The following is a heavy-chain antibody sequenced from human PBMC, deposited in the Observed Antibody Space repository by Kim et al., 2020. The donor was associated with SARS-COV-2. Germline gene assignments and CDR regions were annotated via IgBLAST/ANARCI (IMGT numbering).Heavy chain of an antibody. CDR3: ATNSGSPLEEYFQH. V-gene: IGHV4-39*01. CDR1: GGSISSSSYY. D-gene: IGHD1-26*01. J-gene: IGHJ1*01. Sequence: SETLSLTCTVSGGSISSSSYYWGWIRQPPGKGLEWIGSIYYSGSTYYNPSLKSRVTISVDTSKNQFSLKLSSVTAADTAVYYCATNSGSPLEEYFQHWGQGTLVTVSS. CDR2: IYYSGST.